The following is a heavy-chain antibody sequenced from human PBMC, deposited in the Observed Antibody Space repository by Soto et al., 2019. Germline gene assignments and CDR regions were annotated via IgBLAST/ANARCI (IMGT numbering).Heavy chain of an antibody. Sequence: RRLSCAASGFTFSSYAMHWVRQAPGKGLEWVAVISYDGSNKYYADSVKGRFTISRDNSKNTLYLQMNSLRAEDTAVYYCARDPLYGSPLSWFDYWGQGTLVTVSS. V-gene: IGHV3-30-3*01. CDR2: ISYDGSNK. CDR1: GFTFSSYA. J-gene: IGHJ4*02. CDR3: ARDPLYGSPLSWFDY. D-gene: IGHD3-10*01.